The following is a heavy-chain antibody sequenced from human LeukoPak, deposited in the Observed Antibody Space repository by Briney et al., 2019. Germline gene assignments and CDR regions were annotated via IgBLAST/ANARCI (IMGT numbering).Heavy chain of an antibody. V-gene: IGHV1-18*04. D-gene: IGHD4-17*01. CDR1: GYTFTSYG. J-gene: IGHJ4*02. Sequence: ASVKVSCQASGYTFTSYGISWVRQAAGRGLEWMGWISAYNGNTNYAQKLQGRVTMTTDTSTSTAYMELRSLRSDDTAVYYCAASDYGDVFDYWGQGTLVTVSS. CDR2: ISAYNGNT. CDR3: AASDYGDVFDY.